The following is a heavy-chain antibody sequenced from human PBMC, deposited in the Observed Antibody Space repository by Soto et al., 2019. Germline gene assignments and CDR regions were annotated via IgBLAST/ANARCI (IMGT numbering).Heavy chain of an antibody. V-gene: IGHV1-18*01. CDR1: GCTFTNCG. Sequence: QVQVVQSGDEVKKPGASVKVSCKASGCTFTNCGFSWVRQAPGQGLEWMGWISGYNGNTKYAEKFQGRVTMTTDTSTSTAHMELRSLRSDDTAVYYCAREGQAPYYYYGMDVWGQGTAVTVSS. CDR3: AREGQAPYYYYGMDV. J-gene: IGHJ6*02. CDR2: ISGYNGNT.